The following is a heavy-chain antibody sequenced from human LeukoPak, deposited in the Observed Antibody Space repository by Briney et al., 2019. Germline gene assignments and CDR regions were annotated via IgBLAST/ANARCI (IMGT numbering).Heavy chain of an antibody. J-gene: IGHJ6*02. CDR3: ARDPADTAMVVWGTGMDV. CDR2: ISSSCSTI. D-gene: IGHD5-18*01. CDR1: GFTFSSYE. V-gene: IGHV3-48*03. Sequence: GGSLRLSCAASGFTFSSYEMNWVRQAPGKGLEWVSYISSSCSTIYYADSVKGRFTISRGNAEKPLYLQMNSLRAEDTAVYYCARDPADTAMVVWGTGMDVWGQGTTVTASS.